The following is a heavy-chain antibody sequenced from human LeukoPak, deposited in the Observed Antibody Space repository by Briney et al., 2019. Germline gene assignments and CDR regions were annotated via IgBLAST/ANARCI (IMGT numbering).Heavy chain of an antibody. CDR3: TREGVTHYFDY. CDR2: IRSKAYGGTT. V-gene: IGHV3-49*04. J-gene: IGHJ4*02. D-gene: IGHD4-23*01. Sequence: GGSLRLSCTASGFTFGDYAMSWVRQAPGKGLEWVGFIRSKAYGGTTEYAASVKGRFTISRDDSKGIAYLQMNSLKTEDTAVYYCTREGVTHYFDYWGQGTLVTVSS. CDR1: GFTFGDYA.